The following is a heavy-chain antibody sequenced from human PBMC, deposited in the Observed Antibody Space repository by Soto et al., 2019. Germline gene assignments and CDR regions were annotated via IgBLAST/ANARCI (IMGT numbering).Heavy chain of an antibody. V-gene: IGHV1-46*01. CDR3: AREDGSITGTSDGNWFDP. J-gene: IGHJ5*02. CDR1: GYTFTSYY. Sequence: ASVKVSCKASGYTFTSYYMHWVRQAPGQGLEWMGIINPSGGSTSYAQKFQGRVTMTRDTSTSTVYMELSSLRSEDTAVCYCAREDGSITGTSDGNWFDPWGQGTLVTVSS. CDR2: INPSGGST. D-gene: IGHD1-7*01.